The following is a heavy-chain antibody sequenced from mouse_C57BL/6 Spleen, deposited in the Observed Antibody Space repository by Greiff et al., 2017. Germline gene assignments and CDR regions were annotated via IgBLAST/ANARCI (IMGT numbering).Heavy chain of an antibody. J-gene: IGHJ4*01. V-gene: IGHV1-72*01. CDR2: IDPNSGGT. CDR3: AREDYGSGYAMDY. CDR1: GYTFTSYW. D-gene: IGHD1-1*01. Sequence: VQRVESGAELVKPGASVKLSCKASGYTFTSYWMHWVKQRPGRGLEWIGRIDPNSGGTKYNEKFKSKATLTVDKPSSTAYMQLSSLTSEDSAVYYCAREDYGSGYAMDYWGQGTSVTVSS.